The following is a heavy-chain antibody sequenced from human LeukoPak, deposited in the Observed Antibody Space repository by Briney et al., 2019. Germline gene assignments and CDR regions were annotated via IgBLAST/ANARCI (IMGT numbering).Heavy chain of an antibody. CDR1: GFTFSSYA. V-gene: IGHV3-23*01. J-gene: IGHJ4*02. D-gene: IGHD2-21*01. Sequence: GGSLRLSCAASGFTFSSYAMSWVRQAPGKGLEWVSAISGSGGSTYYADSVKGRFTISRDNAENSLYLQMNSLRGDDTAPYYCAKDAYSRGDYWGQGTLVTVSS. CDR2: ISGSGGST. CDR3: AKDAYSRGDY.